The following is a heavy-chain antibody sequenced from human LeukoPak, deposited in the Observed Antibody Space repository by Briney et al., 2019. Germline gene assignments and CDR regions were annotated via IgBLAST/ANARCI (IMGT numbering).Heavy chain of an antibody. CDR1: CVPMYSYY. V-gene: IGHV4-59*01. Sequence: PSETLSHMCSVSCVPMYSYYWSWIAQPPGKGLEWIVYIYYSGSTNYIPSLNSRVTISVDTSKNQFSLKLSSVTAADTAVYYCARAPNSSGWYAVDYWGQGTLVTVSS. CDR3: ARAPNSSGWYAVDY. D-gene: IGHD6-19*01. CDR2: IYYSGST. J-gene: IGHJ4*02.